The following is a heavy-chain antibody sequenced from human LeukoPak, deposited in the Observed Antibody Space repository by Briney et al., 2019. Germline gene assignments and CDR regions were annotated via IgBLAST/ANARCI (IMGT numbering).Heavy chain of an antibody. J-gene: IGHJ5*02. CDR1: GFTFSGSA. CDR2: IRSKTNSYAT. V-gene: IGHV3-73*01. D-gene: IGHD3-3*01. CDR3: AREGTEDITIFGVVIRVNWFDP. Sequence: GGSLRLSCAASGFTFSGSAMHWVRQASGKGLEWVGRIRSKTNSYATSYAASVKGRFTISRDNAKNTLYLQMNSLRAEDTAVYYCAREGTEDITIFGVVIRVNWFDPWGQGNLVTVSS.